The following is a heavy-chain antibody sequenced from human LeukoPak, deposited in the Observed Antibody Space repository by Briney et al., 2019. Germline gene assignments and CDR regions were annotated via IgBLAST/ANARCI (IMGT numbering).Heavy chain of an antibody. CDR1: GFTFDDYG. D-gene: IGHD1-26*01. CDR2: INWNGGST. Sequence: GGSLRLSRAASGFTFDDYGMSWVRQAPGKGLEWVSGINWNGGSTGYADSVKGRFTISRDNAKNSLYLQMNSLRAEDTALYHGARAGRGAGGDYFDYWGQGTLVTVSS. V-gene: IGHV3-20*01. CDR3: ARAGRGAGGDYFDY. J-gene: IGHJ4*02.